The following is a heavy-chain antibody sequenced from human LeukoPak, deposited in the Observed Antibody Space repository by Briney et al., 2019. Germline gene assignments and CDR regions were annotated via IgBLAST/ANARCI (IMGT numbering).Heavy chain of an antibody. Sequence: GASVKVSCKASGYTFTSYGISWVRQAPGQGLEWMGWISAYNGNTNYAQKLQGRVTMTRNTSISTAYMELSSLRSEDTAVYYCATWQWLVRDYYYYGMDVWGQGATVTVSS. V-gene: IGHV1-18*01. D-gene: IGHD6-19*01. J-gene: IGHJ6*02. CDR3: ATWQWLVRDYYYYGMDV. CDR2: ISAYNGNT. CDR1: GYTFTSYG.